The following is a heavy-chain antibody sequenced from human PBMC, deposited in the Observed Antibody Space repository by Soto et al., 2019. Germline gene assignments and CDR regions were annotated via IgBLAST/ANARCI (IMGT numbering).Heavy chain of an antibody. J-gene: IGHJ3*02. V-gene: IGHV1-3*04. CDR1: GYTFTHYA. CDR2: INTGNGDT. CDR3: ARQGDSRVLRDTFDI. Sequence: QVQLVQSGAEVKQPGASVKVSCKSSGYTFTHYAMHWVRQAPGQGLEWLGWINTGNGDTGFSQKFQGRVSITMDTAASTTYVELSSLISEDTAVYYRARQGDSRVLRDTFDIWGQGTLVTVAS. D-gene: IGHD2-8*01.